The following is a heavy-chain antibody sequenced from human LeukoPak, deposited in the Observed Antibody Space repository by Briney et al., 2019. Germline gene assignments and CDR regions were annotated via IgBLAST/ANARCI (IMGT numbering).Heavy chain of an antibody. D-gene: IGHD3-10*01. CDR1: GFTFDDYA. CDR3: TRDTDYGSATNYFDS. Sequence: GGSLRLSCAASGFTFDDYAMHWVRQAPGKGLEWVALISWEGQTTYYADSVRGRFTISRDNSKNSLYLQMNSLRTEDTAFYYCTRDTDYGSATNYFDSWRQGTLVSVSS. V-gene: IGHV3-43*01. J-gene: IGHJ4*02. CDR2: ISWEGQTT.